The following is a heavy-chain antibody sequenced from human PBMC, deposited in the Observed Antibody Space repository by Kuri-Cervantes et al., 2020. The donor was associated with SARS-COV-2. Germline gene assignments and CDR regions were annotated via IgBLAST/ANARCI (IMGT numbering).Heavy chain of an antibody. CDR1: GYTFTSYD. Sequence: ASVKVSCKASGYTFTSYDINWVRQATGQGLEWMGWMNPNSGNTGYAQKFQGRVTMTRNTSISTAYMELSSLRSEDTAVYYCARDPTIFGPQNRYYYYGMDVWGQGTTVTVSS. J-gene: IGHJ6*02. V-gene: IGHV1-8*01. D-gene: IGHD3-3*01. CDR3: ARDPTIFGPQNRYYYYGMDV. CDR2: MNPNSGNT.